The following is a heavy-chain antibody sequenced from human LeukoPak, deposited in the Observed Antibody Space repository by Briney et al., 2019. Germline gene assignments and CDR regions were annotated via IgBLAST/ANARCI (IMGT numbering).Heavy chain of an antibody. J-gene: IGHJ4*02. Sequence: PSETLSLTCTVSGGSISSYYWSWIRQPSGKGLEWIGYIYYSGSTNYNPSLKNRVTISVDTSKNQFSLKLSSVTAADTAVYYCAREAYDILTGYSYYFDYWGQGTLVTVSS. CDR1: GGSISSYY. V-gene: IGHV4-59*01. CDR3: AREAYDILTGYSYYFDY. CDR2: IYYSGST. D-gene: IGHD3-9*01.